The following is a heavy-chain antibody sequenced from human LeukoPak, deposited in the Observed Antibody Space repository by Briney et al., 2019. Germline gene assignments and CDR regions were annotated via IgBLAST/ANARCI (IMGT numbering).Heavy chain of an antibody. CDR1: GFTFSSYA. CDR3: AREHTAGDY. CDR2: ISGGGGST. Sequence: PGGSLRLSCAASGFTFSSYAMSWVRQAPGKGLEWVSAISGGGGSTYYADSVKGRFTISRDNAKNSLYLQMNSLRAEDTAVYYCAREHTAGDYWGQGTLVTVSS. J-gene: IGHJ4*02. D-gene: IGHD5-18*01. V-gene: IGHV3-23*01.